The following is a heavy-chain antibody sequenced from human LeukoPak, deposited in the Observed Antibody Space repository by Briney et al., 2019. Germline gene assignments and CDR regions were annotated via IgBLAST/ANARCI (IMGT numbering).Heavy chain of an antibody. D-gene: IGHD2-2*01. Sequence: GGSLRLSCAASGFTFSTYEMNWVRQAPGKGLEWVSYISSSGSTIYYADSVKGRFTISRDNAKNSLYLQMNSLRAVDTAVYYCARGPLHVVVPAATWFDPWGQGILVTVSS. CDR2: ISSSGSTI. V-gene: IGHV3-48*03. CDR1: GFTFSTYE. CDR3: ARGPLHVVVPAATWFDP. J-gene: IGHJ5*02.